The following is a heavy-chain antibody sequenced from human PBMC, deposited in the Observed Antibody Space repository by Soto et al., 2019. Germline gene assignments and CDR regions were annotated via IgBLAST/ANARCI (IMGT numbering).Heavy chain of an antibody. CDR2: ISLYSDGT. Sequence: QVQLVQSGGEVKRPGASVKVSCKTSGYTFSNYGITWVRQAPGQPLEWLGWISLYSDGTNYAQKFQGRVSMTTDTSTTTAYMKLRSLRSDDTAVYYCARVVPGAEAWFGPWCQGTLVTVSS. CDR1: GYTFSNYG. V-gene: IGHV1-18*01. CDR3: ARVVPGAEAWFGP. J-gene: IGHJ5*02. D-gene: IGHD2-2*01.